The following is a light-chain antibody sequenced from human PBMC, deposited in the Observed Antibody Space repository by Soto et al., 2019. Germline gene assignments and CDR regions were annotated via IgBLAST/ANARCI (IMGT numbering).Light chain of an antibody. Sequence: IQLTQSPSSLSASVGDRVTITCRASQGISSYLAWYQQKPGKAPKLLIYAASTLQGGVPSRFSGSGSGTDFTLNISSLQPEDFATYYCQQLNSYPTFGQGTRLEIK. CDR2: AAS. CDR3: QQLNSYPT. V-gene: IGKV1-9*01. J-gene: IGKJ5*01. CDR1: QGISSY.